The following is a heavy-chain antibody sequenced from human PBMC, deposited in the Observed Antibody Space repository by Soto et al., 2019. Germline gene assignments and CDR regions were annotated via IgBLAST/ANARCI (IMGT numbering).Heavy chain of an antibody. CDR3: ARHRYYDFGSVYPHSYYHNGRDV. D-gene: IGHD3-3*01. CDR1: GYSFTSYW. Sequence: PGESLKISCKGSGYSFTSYWISWVRQMPGKGLEWMGIIYPGDSDTRYSPSFQGQVTISADKSISTAYLQWSSLKASDTAMYYFARHRYYDFGSVYPHSYYHNGRDVGGQGPTVTAPS. J-gene: IGHJ6*02. V-gene: IGHV5-51*01. CDR2: IYPGDSDT.